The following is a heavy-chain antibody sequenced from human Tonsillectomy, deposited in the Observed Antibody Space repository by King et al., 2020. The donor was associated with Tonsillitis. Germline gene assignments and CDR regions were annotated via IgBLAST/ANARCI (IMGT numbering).Heavy chain of an antibody. D-gene: IGHD3-16*01. Sequence: QLVQSGAEVKKPGASVKVSCKAFGYGFTDYYMHWVRQAPGQGLEWMGWVNPNSGGRNYAQKFEGRVTMTRDASISTASMEVRSLRSDDTAVYYCARGGKSAYGMDVWGQGTTVTVSS. V-gene: IGHV1-2*02. J-gene: IGHJ6*02. CDR1: GYGFTDYY. CDR3: ARGGKSAYGMDV. CDR2: VNPNSGGR.